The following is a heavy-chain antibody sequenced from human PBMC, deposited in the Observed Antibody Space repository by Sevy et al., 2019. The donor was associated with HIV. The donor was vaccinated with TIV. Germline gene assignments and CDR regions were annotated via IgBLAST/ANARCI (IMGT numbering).Heavy chain of an antibody. Sequence: GGSLRLSCITSGFTFGDYALSWVRQAPGRGLEWIGLIRSKSFRGTTLDAASVRGRFTISRDDSKSIAYLQMNSLRTEDTAVYYCAIGQYQLLSPFDYWGQGALVTVSS. CDR1: GFTFGDYA. D-gene: IGHD2-2*01. CDR3: AIGQYQLLSPFDY. V-gene: IGHV3-49*04. CDR2: IRSKSFRGTT. J-gene: IGHJ4*02.